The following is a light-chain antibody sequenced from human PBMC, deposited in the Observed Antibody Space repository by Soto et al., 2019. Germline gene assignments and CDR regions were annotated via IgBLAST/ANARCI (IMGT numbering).Light chain of an antibody. CDR1: SSDFGGYNY. CDR3: SSYTSSSTAYV. V-gene: IGLV2-14*01. Sequence: QSVLTQPASVSGSPGQSITISCTGTSSDFGGYNYVSWYQQHPGKAPKLTIYDVSNRPSGVSNRFSGSKSGNTASLTISGLQAEDEADYYCSSYTSSSTAYVFGTGTKVTVL. CDR2: DVS. J-gene: IGLJ1*01.